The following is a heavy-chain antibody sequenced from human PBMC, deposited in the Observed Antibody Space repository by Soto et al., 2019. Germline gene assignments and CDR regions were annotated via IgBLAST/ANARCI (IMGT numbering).Heavy chain of an antibody. CDR1: GDSVSSNSAA. D-gene: IGHD2-2*01. CDR3: ARTPAAAITVWSDP. Sequence: PSQTLSLTCAISGDSVSSNSAAWNWIRQSPSRGLEWLGRTYYRSKWYNDYAVSVKSRITINPDTSKNQFSLQLNSVTPEDTVVYYCARTPAAAITVWSDPWGQGTLVTVSS. CDR2: TYYRSKWYN. V-gene: IGHV6-1*01. J-gene: IGHJ5*02.